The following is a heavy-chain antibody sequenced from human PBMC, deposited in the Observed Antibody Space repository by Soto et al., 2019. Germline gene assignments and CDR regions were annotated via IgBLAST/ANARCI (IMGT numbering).Heavy chain of an antibody. CDR3: ARSTYYDDSSRYYMYYFDE. V-gene: IGHV4-59*01. D-gene: IGHD3-22*01. CDR2: IYYSGST. CDR1: GGSISSYY. J-gene: IGHJ4*02. Sequence: SETLSLTCTVSGGSISSYYWSWIRQPPGKELEWIGYIYYSGSTNYNPSLKSRVTISVDTSKNQFSLKLSSVTAADTAVYYCARSTYYDDSSRYYMYYFDEWGQGPLVTV.